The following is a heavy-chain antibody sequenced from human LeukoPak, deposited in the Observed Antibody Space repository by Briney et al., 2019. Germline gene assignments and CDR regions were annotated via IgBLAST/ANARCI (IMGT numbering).Heavy chain of an antibody. V-gene: IGHV3-74*01. D-gene: IGHD1-20*01. Sequence: GGSRRLSCAASGFIFSNDMMHWVRQAPGKGRVWVSRVKSDGIPITYADSVKGRFTISRDNAKDTLYLQVNSLRAEDTAVYYCLRDLNWSLDQWGQGTLVTVSS. CDR2: VKSDGIPI. J-gene: IGHJ4*02. CDR3: LRDLNWSLDQ. CDR1: GFIFSNDM.